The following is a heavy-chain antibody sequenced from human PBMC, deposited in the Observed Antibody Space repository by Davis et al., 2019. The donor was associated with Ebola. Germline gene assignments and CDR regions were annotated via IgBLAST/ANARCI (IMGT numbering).Heavy chain of an antibody. D-gene: IGHD3-10*01. CDR2: ISGSVGNT. Sequence: GESLKISCAASGFTFSNYAMSWVRQAPGKGLEWVSGISGSVGNTYYADSVKGRFTISRDNSKNTLHLQMNGLRAEDTAVYYCAAEGRSSRPGYWGQGTLVTVSS. CDR3: AAEGRSSRPGY. V-gene: IGHV3-23*01. CDR1: GFTFSNYA. J-gene: IGHJ4*02.